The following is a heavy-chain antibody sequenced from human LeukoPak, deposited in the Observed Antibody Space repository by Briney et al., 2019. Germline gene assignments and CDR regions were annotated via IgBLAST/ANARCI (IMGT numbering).Heavy chain of an antibody. J-gene: IGHJ4*02. D-gene: IGHD6-19*01. V-gene: IGHV1-46*01. CDR3: ARAFTSGWYSALAD. Sequence: VSVKVSCKASGYTFTSYYMHWVRQAPGQGLEWMGIINPSGGSTTYAQKFQGRVTMTRDTSTSTVYMELSSLRSEDTALYSCARAFTSGWYSALADWGQGTLVTVSS. CDR1: GYTFTSYY. CDR2: INPSGGST.